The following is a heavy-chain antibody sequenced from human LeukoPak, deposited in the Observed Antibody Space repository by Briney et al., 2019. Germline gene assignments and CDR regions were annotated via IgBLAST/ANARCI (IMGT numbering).Heavy chain of an antibody. Sequence: GGSLRLSCAASGFTFSSYSMNWVRQAPGKGLEWVSSISSSSSYIYYVDSVKGRFTISGDNAKNSLYLQMNSLRAEDTAVYYCARGRPVLQLLWGAFDIWGQGTMVTVSS. CDR1: GFTFSSYS. CDR2: ISSSSSYI. CDR3: ARGRPVLQLLWGAFDI. D-gene: IGHD1-7*01. V-gene: IGHV3-21*01. J-gene: IGHJ3*02.